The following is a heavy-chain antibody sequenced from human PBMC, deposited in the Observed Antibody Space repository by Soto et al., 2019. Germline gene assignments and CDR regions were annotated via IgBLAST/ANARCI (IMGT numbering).Heavy chain of an antibody. V-gene: IGHV1-18*01. D-gene: IGHD3-22*01. CDR2: INIYSGDA. CDR1: GYTFTSYG. CDR3: ARALYYYDNSGLAY. Sequence: QVRLEQSGPEVKKTGASVKVSCKASGYTFTSYGISWVRQAPGQGLEWMGWINIYSGDANYAQSFQDRVTMTRDTXXNTVYMERRTLRSDDTAVYYCARALYYYDNSGLAYWGQGTLVTVSS. J-gene: IGHJ4*02.